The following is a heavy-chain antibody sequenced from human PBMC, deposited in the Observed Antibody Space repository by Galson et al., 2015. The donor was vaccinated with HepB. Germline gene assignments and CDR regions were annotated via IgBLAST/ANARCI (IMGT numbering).Heavy chain of an antibody. CDR2: IYGSGTT. CDR1: GVPISDFY. J-gene: IGHJ6*03. Sequence: ETLSLTCAVSGVPISDFYWTWIRQPAGKGLEWIGRIYGSGTTNYNPSLKNRVTMSIDTSTNQLSLNLSSVIAADTAIYYCARGQRVGRTSCHYMDVWGKGTSVTVSS. CDR3: ARGQRVGRTSCHYMDV. D-gene: IGHD2-2*01. V-gene: IGHV4-4*07.